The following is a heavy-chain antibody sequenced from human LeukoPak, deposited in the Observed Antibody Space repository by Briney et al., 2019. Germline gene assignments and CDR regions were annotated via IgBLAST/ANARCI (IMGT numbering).Heavy chain of an antibody. J-gene: IGHJ3*02. D-gene: IGHD3-9*01. V-gene: IGHV4-34*01. Sequence: SETLSLTCAVYGGSFSGYYWSWIRQPPGKGLEWIGEINHSGSTNYNPSLKSRVTISVDTSKNQSSLKLSSVTAADTAVYYCARDWLRAFDIWGQGTMVTVSS. CDR1: GGSFSGYY. CDR3: ARDWLRAFDI. CDR2: INHSGST.